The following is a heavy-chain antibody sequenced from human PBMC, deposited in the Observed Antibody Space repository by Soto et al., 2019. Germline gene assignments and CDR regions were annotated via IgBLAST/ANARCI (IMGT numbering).Heavy chain of an antibody. CDR3: ARNWNLALVPAAYFDS. CDR2: VYYTGTT. V-gene: IGHV4-39*01. D-gene: IGHD2-2*01. Sequence: SETLSLTCTVSNASIVTSIYYWAWIRQPPGKGLEWIGTVYYTGTTYYNPSLHSRVTISIDTSKNEFSLNMRSVTAADTAVYYCARNWNLALVPAAYFDSWGQGTKVTVSS. J-gene: IGHJ4*02. CDR1: NASIVTSIYY.